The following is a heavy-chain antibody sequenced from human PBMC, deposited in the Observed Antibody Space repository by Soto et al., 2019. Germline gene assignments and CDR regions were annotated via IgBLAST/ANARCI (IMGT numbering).Heavy chain of an antibody. CDR1: GGSISSYY. CDR3: ARELLYQGFDP. V-gene: IGHV4-59*01. Sequence: SETLSLTCTVSGGSISSYYWSWIRQPPGKGLEWIGYIYYSGSTNYNPSLKSRVTISVDTSKNQFSLKLSSVTAADTAVYYCARELLYQGFDPWGQGTLVTVSS. CDR2: IYYSGST. J-gene: IGHJ5*02. D-gene: IGHD2-2*02.